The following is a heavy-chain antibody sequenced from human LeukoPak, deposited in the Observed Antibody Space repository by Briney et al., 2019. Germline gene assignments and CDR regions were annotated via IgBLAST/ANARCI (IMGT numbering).Heavy chain of an antibody. CDR3: VRGGNYDYGDYDVDY. Sequence: PGGSLRLSCAASGFTFSSYSMNWVRQAPGKGLEWVSSISSSSSYIYYADSVKGRFTISRDNAKNSLYLQMNSLRAEDTAVYYCVRGGNYDYGDYDVDYWGQGTLVTVSS. CDR1: GFTFSSYS. D-gene: IGHD4-17*01. V-gene: IGHV3-21*01. J-gene: IGHJ4*02. CDR2: ISSSSSYI.